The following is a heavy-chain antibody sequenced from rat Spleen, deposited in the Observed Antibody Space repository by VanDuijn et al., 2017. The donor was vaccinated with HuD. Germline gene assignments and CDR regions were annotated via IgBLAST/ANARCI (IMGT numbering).Heavy chain of an antibody. CDR3: TRAIPFAY. CDR2: ISPSGDDT. D-gene: IGHD3-8*01. J-gene: IGHJ3*01. Sequence: EVQLVESGGGLVQPGRSLKLSCAASGFTFSNYDMAWVRRAPTKGLEWVASISPSGDDTYYRDSVKGRFTISRDNAQNTLYLQMNSLRSEDTATYYCTRAIPFAYWGQGTLVTVSS. CDR1: GFTFSNYD. V-gene: IGHV5S13*01.